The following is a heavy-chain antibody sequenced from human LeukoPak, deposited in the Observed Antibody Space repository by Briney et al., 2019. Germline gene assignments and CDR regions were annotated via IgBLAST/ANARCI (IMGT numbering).Heavy chain of an antibody. V-gene: IGHV4-34*01. Sequence: KPSETLSLTCAVYGGSFSGYYWSWIRQPPGKGLEWIGEINHSGSTNYNPSLKSRVTISVDTSKNQFSLKLSSVTAADTAVYYCARRRRVVRGVYYYYYMDVWGKGTTVTISS. D-gene: IGHD3-10*01. CDR3: ARRRRVVRGVYYYYYMDV. CDR1: GGSFSGYY. CDR2: INHSGST. J-gene: IGHJ6*03.